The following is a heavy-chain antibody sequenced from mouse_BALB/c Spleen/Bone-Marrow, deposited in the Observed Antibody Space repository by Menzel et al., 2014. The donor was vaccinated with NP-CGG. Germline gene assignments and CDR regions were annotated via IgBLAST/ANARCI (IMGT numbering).Heavy chain of an antibody. CDR3: ARGDDYVSWFAY. CDR2: INTSGGDT. J-gene: IGHJ3*01. CDR1: GFTFXSYG. Sequence: EVKVVESGGGLVQPGGSLKLSCAASGFTFXSYGMSWVRQTPNKRLEFVATINTSGGDTYYPDSVKGRFTISRDNAKNTLYLQMSSLKSEDTAMYYCARGDDYVSWFAYWAKGLWSLSLQ. D-gene: IGHD2-4*01. V-gene: IGHV5-6-3*01.